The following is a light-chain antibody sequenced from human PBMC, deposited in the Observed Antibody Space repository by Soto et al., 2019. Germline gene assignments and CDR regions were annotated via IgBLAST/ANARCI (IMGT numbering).Light chain of an antibody. CDR3: AAWDDSLFGPV. J-gene: IGLJ2*01. Sequence: QSVLAQPPSASGPPGQRVTISCSGTSSNIGSNPVNWFQQIPGTAPKLLIYGNNQRPSGVPDRFSGSKSGNSASLANRGLQSADGDDYYCAAWDDSLFGPVFGGGPQLTVL. CDR2: GNN. CDR1: SSNIGSNP. V-gene: IGLV1-44*01.